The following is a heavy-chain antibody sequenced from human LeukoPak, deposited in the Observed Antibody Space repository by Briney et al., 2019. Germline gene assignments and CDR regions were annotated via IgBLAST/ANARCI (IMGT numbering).Heavy chain of an antibody. D-gene: IGHD3-10*01. CDR2: INQSGST. V-gene: IGHV4-34*01. Sequence: SQTLSLTCAVYGGSFSGYCWSWIRQPPGKGLEWIGEINQSGSTNYNPSLKSRVTISVDTSKNQFSLKLSSVTAADTAVYYCARDGTANYYGSGSYPAYFDYWGQGTLVTVSS. CDR3: ARDGTANYYGSGSYPAYFDY. CDR1: GGSFSGYC. J-gene: IGHJ4*02.